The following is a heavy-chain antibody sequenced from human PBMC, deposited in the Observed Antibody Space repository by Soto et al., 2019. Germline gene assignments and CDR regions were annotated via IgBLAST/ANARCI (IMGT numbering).Heavy chain of an antibody. Sequence: PSETLSLTCAVSGGSISSGGYYWSWIRQHPGKGLEWIGYIYYSGSTYYNPSLKGRVTISVDTSKNQFSLKLSSVTAADTAVYYCARWGGYSGYDILDCWGQGTLVTVSS. CDR3: ARWGGYSGYDILDC. D-gene: IGHD5-12*01. J-gene: IGHJ4*02. CDR2: IYYSGST. V-gene: IGHV4-31*11. CDR1: GGSISSGGYY.